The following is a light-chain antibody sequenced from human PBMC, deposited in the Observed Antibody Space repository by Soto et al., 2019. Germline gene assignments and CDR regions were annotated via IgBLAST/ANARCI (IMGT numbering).Light chain of an antibody. CDR2: GAS. CDR3: QQYGSAPLT. V-gene: IGKV3-20*01. J-gene: IGKJ4*01. Sequence: EIXXTQSPGTLSLSPGERATLSCRASESVSDNYLAWYQQRSGQAPRLVIYGASSRASAVPDRFSGSGSGADFTLTISRLEPDDFAVYYCQQYGSAPLTFGGGTKVEIK. CDR1: ESVSDNY.